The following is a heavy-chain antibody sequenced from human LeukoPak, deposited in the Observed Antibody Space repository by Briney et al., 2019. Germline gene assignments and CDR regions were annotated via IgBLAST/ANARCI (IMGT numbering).Heavy chain of an antibody. CDR2: ISDDGINK. D-gene: IGHD3-10*01. Sequence: GRSLRLSCAASGFTFSTYAMHWVRQAPGKGLEWVADISDDGINKYYADSVKGRFTISRDNSRDTLFLQMNSLRADDTAVYYCARPDVGSFLSPTKFDYWGQGTLVTVSS. CDR1: GFTFSTYA. V-gene: IGHV3-30-3*01. J-gene: IGHJ4*02. CDR3: ARPDVGSFLSPTKFDY.